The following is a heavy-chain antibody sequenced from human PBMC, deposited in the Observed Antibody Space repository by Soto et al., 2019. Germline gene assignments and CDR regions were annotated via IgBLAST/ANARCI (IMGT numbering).Heavy chain of an antibody. V-gene: IGHV1-18*04. Sequence: ASVKVSCKASGYSFTSYGISWVRQAPGQGPEWMGWISGHNGNTNHPQSLQGRVTMTTDTSRNTAYMELRSLRSDDTAVYYCARHRFNYYDHPVYYYFEYWGQGTLVTVSS. CDR1: GYSFTSYG. CDR3: ARHRFNYYDHPVYYYFEY. D-gene: IGHD3-22*01. CDR2: ISGHNGNT. J-gene: IGHJ4*02.